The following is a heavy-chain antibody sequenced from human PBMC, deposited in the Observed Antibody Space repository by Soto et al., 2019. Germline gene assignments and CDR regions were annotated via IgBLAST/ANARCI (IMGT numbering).Heavy chain of an antibody. D-gene: IGHD5-12*01. V-gene: IGHV3-33*08. J-gene: IGHJ5*02. CDR2: IWYDGSNK. CDR3: ARDSRIIYSGYGPSWFDP. CDR1: GFTVSSYA. Sequence: GGSLRLSCAASGFTVSSYAMSWVRQAPGKGLEWVAVIWYDGSNKYYADSVKGRFTISRDNSKNTLYLQMNSLRAEDTAVYYCARDSRIIYSGYGPSWFDPWGQGTLVTVSS.